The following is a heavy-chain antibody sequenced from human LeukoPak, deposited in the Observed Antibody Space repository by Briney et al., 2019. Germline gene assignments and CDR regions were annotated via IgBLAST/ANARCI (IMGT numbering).Heavy chain of an antibody. CDR1: GGSFSGYY. CDR2: VNLQGST. V-gene: IGHV4-34*01. J-gene: IGHJ4*02. CDR3: AREGGPYRPLDY. Sequence: PSETLSLTCVVYGGSFSGYYWSWIRQPPGKGLEWVGEVNLQGSTNYNPSLMRRVAISVDTSANHVSLQLTSVTAADTAVYYCAREGGPYRPLDYSGQGTLVTVSS.